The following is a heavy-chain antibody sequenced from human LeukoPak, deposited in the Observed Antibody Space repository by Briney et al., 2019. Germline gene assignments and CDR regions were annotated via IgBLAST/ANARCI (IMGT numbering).Heavy chain of an antibody. CDR3: ANIRFLEWPIFDY. Sequence: PGGSLRLSCAASGFTFSDYSMNWARQAPGKGLEWVSHINSNSKTIYYTDSVKGRFTISRDNAKNSLFLQMNSLRAEDTAVYYCANIRFLEWPIFDYWGEGTLVTASS. J-gene: IGHJ4*02. V-gene: IGHV3-48*01. CDR1: GFTFSDYS. D-gene: IGHD3-3*01. CDR2: INSNSKTI.